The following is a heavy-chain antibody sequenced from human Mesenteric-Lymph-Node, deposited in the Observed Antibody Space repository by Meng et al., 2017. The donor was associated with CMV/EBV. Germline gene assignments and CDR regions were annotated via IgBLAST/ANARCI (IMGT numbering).Heavy chain of an antibody. V-gene: IGHV3-23*03. J-gene: IGHJ4*02. D-gene: IGHD6-13*01. CDR2: IYGGDRNRR. Sequence: GGSLRLSCAASGFRFSSDGMSWVRQAPGKGPEWVAVIYGGDRNRREYGDSVKGRFTISRDNSKNTVYLEMTNLRVEDTAVYYCAKGAPEYSSSWYYFDYWGQGTLVTVSS. CDR1: GFRFSSDG. CDR3: AKGAPEYSSSWYYFDY.